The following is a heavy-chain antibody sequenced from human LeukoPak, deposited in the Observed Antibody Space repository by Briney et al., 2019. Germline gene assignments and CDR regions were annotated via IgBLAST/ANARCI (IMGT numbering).Heavy chain of an antibody. Sequence: ASVKVSCKASGYTFTSYGISWVRQAPGQGLEWMGWISAYNGNTNYAQKLQGRVTMTTDTSTSTAHMELRSLRSDDTAVYYCARVPGTTVTYYYYYYMDVWGKGTTVTVSS. D-gene: IGHD4-17*01. CDR3: ARVPGTTVTYYYYYYMDV. CDR1: GYTFTSYG. CDR2: ISAYNGNT. V-gene: IGHV1-18*01. J-gene: IGHJ6*03.